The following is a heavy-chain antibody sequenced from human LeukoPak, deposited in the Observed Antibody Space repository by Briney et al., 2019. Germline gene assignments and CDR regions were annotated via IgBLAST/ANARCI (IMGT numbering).Heavy chain of an antibody. CDR2: ISYDGSSK. CDR3: VKSLLWRFDP. V-gene: IGHV3-30*18. Sequence: PGGSLRLSCAASGFTFSSYGMQWVRQAPGKGLEWVAVISYDGSSKFYEDSVKGRFTISRDNSKNTLYLQMNSLRVEDTAVYYCVKSLLWRFDPWGQGTLVTVSS. D-gene: IGHD2-21*01. CDR1: GFTFSSYG. J-gene: IGHJ5*02.